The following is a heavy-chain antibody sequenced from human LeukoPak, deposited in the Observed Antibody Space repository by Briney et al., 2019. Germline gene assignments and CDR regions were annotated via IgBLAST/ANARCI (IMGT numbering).Heavy chain of an antibody. CDR1: GGSISSYY. Sequence: SETLSLTCTVSGGSISSYYWSWIRQPPGKGLEWIGYIYYSGSTNYNPSLKSRVTISVDTSKNQFSLKLSSVTAADTAVYYCARVTPGSGSSGWPSFDYWGQGTLVTVSS. V-gene: IGHV4-59*01. D-gene: IGHD6-19*01. J-gene: IGHJ4*02. CDR3: ARVTPGSGSSGWPSFDY. CDR2: IYYSGST.